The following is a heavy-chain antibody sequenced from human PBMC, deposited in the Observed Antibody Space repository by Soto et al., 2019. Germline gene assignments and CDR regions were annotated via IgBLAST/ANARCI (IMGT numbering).Heavy chain of an antibody. Sequence: QVQLQQWGAGLLKPSETLSLTCAVYGGSFSGYYWSWIRQPPGKGLEWIGEINHSGSTNYNPSLKRRVTISVDTSKNPFSLKLSSVTAADTAVYYCARGAPYCSSTSCYSGLFNYYYYYMDVWGKGTTVTVSS. J-gene: IGHJ6*03. CDR3: ARGAPYCSSTSCYSGLFNYYYYYMDV. CDR1: GGSFSGYY. CDR2: INHSGST. D-gene: IGHD2-2*01. V-gene: IGHV4-34*01.